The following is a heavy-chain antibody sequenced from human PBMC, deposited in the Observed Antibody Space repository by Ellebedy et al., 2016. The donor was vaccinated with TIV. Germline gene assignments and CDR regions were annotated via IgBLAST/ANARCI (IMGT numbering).Heavy chain of an antibody. CDR3: AKDRISGDGYWVFDF. CDR2: IVGSGATK. J-gene: IGHJ4*02. Sequence: PGGSLRLSCVASGFSFSSYALSWVRQAPGKGLEWVSGIVGSGATKYADSVKGRFTISRDNSKSTLDLQMSSLRAEDTAVYYCAKDRISGDGYWVFDFWGQGTLVTVST. CDR1: GFSFSSYA. V-gene: IGHV3-23*01. D-gene: IGHD5-18*01.